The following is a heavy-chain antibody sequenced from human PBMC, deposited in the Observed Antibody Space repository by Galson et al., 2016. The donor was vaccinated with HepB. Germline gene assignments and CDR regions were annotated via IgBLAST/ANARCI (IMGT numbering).Heavy chain of an antibody. J-gene: IGHJ4*02. Sequence: SLRLSCAASGFPLSSYWMQWVRQTPGKGLVWVSRIGKDGTRTGYADSVKGRFTVFRDNAKNTVYLQMNSLRVEDTAVYYCAREEATVTTATDQWGQGTLVTVSS. CDR2: IGKDGTRT. D-gene: IGHD4-17*01. V-gene: IGHV3-74*01. CDR1: GFPLSSYW. CDR3: AREEATVTTATDQ.